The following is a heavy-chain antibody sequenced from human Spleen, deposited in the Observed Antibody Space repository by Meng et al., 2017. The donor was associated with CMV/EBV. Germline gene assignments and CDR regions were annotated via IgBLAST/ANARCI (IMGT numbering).Heavy chain of an antibody. V-gene: IGHV3-9*01. CDR2: ISWNSGSI. CDR3: AKDIKEVAVAGGAFDI. J-gene: IGHJ3*02. Sequence: SLKISCAASGFTFDDYAMHWVRQAPGKGLEWVSGISWNSGSIGYADSVKGRFTISRDNAKNSLYLQMNSLRAEDTALYYCAKDIKEVAVAGGAFDIWGQGTMVTVSS. CDR1: GFTFDDYA. D-gene: IGHD6-19*01.